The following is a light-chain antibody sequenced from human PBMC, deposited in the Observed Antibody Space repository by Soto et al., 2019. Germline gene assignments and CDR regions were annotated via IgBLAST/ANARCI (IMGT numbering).Light chain of an antibody. J-gene: IGKJ5*01. Sequence: EIMMKQSPASLSVSPGERVTLSCTASQSVSRYLAWYQQIPGQAPRLLIHGASTGAIGVPARFSGSGSGTEFTLTISSLQSEDSAVYYCQQYNNWPPITFGQGTRLEIK. CDR2: GAS. V-gene: IGKV3-15*01. CDR3: QQYNNWPPIT. CDR1: QSVSRY.